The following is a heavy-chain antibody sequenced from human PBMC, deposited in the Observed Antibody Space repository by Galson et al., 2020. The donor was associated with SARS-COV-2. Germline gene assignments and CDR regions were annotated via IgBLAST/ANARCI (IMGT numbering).Heavy chain of an antibody. CDR3: ARAVAGTGGYFDP. D-gene: IGHD6-19*01. CDR1: GFSLDIAAVG. Sequence: SGPTLVKPTQTLTLTCTFSGFSLDIAAVGVGWIRQPPGEALECLGVIYWNDDKRHSPSLRSRISITKDTSKNQVVLTLTNMDPVDTGTYYCARAVAGTGGYFDPWGQGTLVTVSS. CDR2: IYWNDDK. V-gene: IGHV2-5*04. J-gene: IGHJ5*02.